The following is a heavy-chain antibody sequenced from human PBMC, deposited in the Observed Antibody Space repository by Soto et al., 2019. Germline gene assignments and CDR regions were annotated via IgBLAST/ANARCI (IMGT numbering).Heavy chain of an antibody. Sequence: GGSLRLSCAASGFTFSDYYMSWIRQAPGKGLEWVSYISSSGSTIYYADSVKGRFTISRDNAKNSLYLQMNSLRAGDTAGYYCARVPWVGGGAAYYYYYMDVWGKGTTVTVSS. CDR3: ARVPWVGGGAAYYYYYMDV. V-gene: IGHV3-11*01. J-gene: IGHJ6*03. CDR1: GFTFSDYY. D-gene: IGHD3-16*01. CDR2: ISSSGSTI.